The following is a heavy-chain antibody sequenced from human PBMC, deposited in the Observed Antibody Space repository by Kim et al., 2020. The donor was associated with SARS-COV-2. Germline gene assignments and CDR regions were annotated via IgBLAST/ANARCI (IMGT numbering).Heavy chain of an antibody. D-gene: IGHD3-22*01. V-gene: IGHV4-39*01. Sequence: SETLSLTCTVSGGSISSGSYYWGWIRQPPGKGLEWIGSIYYGWTTYYTPSLKSRVTISVDTSKNQFSLKLRSVTAADTAVYYCARHTRNYDSSGYSYYFDCWGQGTLVTVSS. CDR3: ARHTRNYDSSGYSYYFDC. CDR1: GGSISSGSYY. CDR2: IYYGWTT. J-gene: IGHJ4*02.